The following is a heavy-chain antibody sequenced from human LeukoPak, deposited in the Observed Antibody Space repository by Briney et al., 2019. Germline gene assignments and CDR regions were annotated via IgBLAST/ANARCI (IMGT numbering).Heavy chain of an antibody. CDR1: GFTFSSSA. CDR3: AKDPYSTTYFEY. Sequence: GGSLRLSCAASGFTFSSSAMHWVRQAPGKGLEWVAVISYDGSNKNYGDSMKGRFTISRDNSKNTLYLQMNSLRAEDTAVYYCAKDPYSTTYFEYWGQGALVIASS. J-gene: IGHJ4*02. V-gene: IGHV3-30*04. D-gene: IGHD2/OR15-2a*01. CDR2: ISYDGSNK.